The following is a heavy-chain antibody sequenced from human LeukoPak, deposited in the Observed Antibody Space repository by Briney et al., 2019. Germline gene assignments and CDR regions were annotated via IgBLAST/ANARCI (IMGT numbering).Heavy chain of an antibody. CDR1: GFTFSNYA. CDR3: ARVSDSSSWYLGGWFDP. V-gene: IGHV3-23*01. J-gene: IGHJ5*02. Sequence: GGSLRLSCAASGFTFSNYAMSWVRQAPGKGLEWVSGISGSGDGTYYADSVKGRFTISRDNAKNSLYLQMNSLRAEDTAVYYCARVSDSSSWYLGGWFDPWGQGTLVTVSS. CDR2: ISGSGDGT. D-gene: IGHD6-13*01.